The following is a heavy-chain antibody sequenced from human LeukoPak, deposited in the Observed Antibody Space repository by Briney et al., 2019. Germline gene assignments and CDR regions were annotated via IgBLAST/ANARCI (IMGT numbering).Heavy chain of an antibody. CDR2: IYHSGST. CDR1: GGSISSGGYS. D-gene: IGHD2-15*01. CDR3: AREVVVVVAATDHYGMDV. Sequence: ASETLSLTCAVSGGSISSGGYSWSWIRQPPGKGLEWIGYIYHSGSTYYNPSLKSRVTISVDTSKNQFSLKLSSVTAADTAVYYCAREVVVVVAATDHYGMDVWGQGTTVTVSS. J-gene: IGHJ6*02. V-gene: IGHV4-30-2*01.